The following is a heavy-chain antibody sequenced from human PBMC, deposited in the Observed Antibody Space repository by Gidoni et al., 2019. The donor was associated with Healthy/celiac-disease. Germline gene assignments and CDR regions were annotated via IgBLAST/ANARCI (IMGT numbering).Heavy chain of an antibody. J-gene: IGHJ4*02. D-gene: IGHD6-19*01. Sequence: QVQLVQSGAEVKKPGASVTFSCKASGYTFTGYYLHWVRQAPGQGLEWMGRINPNSGGTNYAQKFQGRVTMTRDTSISTAYMELSRLRSDDTAVYYCASWSIGQWLPPFDYWGQGTLVTVSS. CDR1: GYTFTGYY. CDR3: ASWSIGQWLPPFDY. V-gene: IGHV1-2*06. CDR2: INPNSGGT.